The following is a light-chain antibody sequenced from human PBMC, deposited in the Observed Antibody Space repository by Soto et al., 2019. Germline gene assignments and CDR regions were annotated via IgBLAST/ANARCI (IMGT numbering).Light chain of an antibody. CDR3: SSYTSSSTLV. V-gene: IGLV2-14*01. Sequence: QSALTQPASVSGSPGQSITISCTGTSSDFGGYNYVSWYQQHPGKAPKLMIYDVSNRPSGVSNRFSGSKSGNTASLTISGLQAEDEADYSCSSYTSSSTLVFGGGTKLNVL. CDR1: SSDFGGYNY. CDR2: DVS. J-gene: IGLJ3*02.